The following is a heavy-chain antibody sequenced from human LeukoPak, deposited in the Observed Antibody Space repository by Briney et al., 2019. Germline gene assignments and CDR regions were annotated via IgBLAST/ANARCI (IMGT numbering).Heavy chain of an antibody. D-gene: IGHD3-9*01. Sequence: PGGSLRLSCAASGFTFRTYWMNWVRQAPGKGLVWVSRIESDGSSTSYADSVKGRFTISRDNAANTLYLQMNSLRAEDTAVYYCAREAYYDILTGYYYYYGMDVWGQGTTVTVSS. J-gene: IGHJ6*02. CDR2: IESDGSST. CDR1: GFTFRTYW. CDR3: AREAYYDILTGYYYYYGMDV. V-gene: IGHV3-74*01.